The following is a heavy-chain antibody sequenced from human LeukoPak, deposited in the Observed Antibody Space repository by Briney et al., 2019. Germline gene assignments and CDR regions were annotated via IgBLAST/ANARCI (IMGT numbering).Heavy chain of an antibody. CDR1: GFTVSSNY. V-gene: IGHV3-53*01. CDR2: IYSGGST. J-gene: IGHJ4*02. Sequence: GGSLRLSCAASGFTVSSNYMSWVRQAPGKGLEWGSVIYSGGSTYYADSVKGRFTISRDNSKNTLYLQMSSLRAEDTAVYYCARERSGYYPSFFDYWGQGTLVTVSS. CDR3: ARERSGYYPSFFDY. D-gene: IGHD3-22*01.